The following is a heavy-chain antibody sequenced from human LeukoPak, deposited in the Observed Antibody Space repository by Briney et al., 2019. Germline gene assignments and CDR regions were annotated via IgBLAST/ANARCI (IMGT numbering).Heavy chain of an antibody. CDR1: GFTFDDYA. V-gene: IGHV3-9*01. J-gene: IGHJ6*03. Sequence: GGSLRLSCAASGFTFDDYAMHWVRRAPGKGLEWVSGISWNSGSIGYADSVKGRFTISRDNAKNSLYLQMNSLRAEDTALYYCAKDRTDCSGGSCYSLYYYYYMDVWGKGTTVTVSS. CDR3: AKDRTDCSGGSCYSLYYYYYMDV. CDR2: ISWNSGSI. D-gene: IGHD2-15*01.